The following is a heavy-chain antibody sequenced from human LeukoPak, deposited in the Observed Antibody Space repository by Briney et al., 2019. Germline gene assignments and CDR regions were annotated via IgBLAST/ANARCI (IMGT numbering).Heavy chain of an antibody. CDR2: INHSGST. Sequence: SETLSLTCAVYGGSFSGYYWSWIRQPPGKGLEWIGEINHSGSTNYNPSLKSRVTISVDTSKNQFSLKLSSVTAADTAVYYCARGHTVWGSYRQLIDYWGQGTLVTVSS. V-gene: IGHV4-34*01. CDR1: GGSFSGYY. D-gene: IGHD3-16*02. J-gene: IGHJ4*02. CDR3: ARGHTVWGSYRQLIDY.